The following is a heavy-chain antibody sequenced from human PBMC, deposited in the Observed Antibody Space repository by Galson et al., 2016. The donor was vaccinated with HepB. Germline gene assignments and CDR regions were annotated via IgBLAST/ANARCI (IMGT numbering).Heavy chain of an antibody. Sequence: SLRLSCAASGFTFSLYGMHWLRQAPGKGLEWMAVIWHDGSEQHSADSVEGRFTSSRENSKNTVYLQIHRLRAEDTAVYYCAREGPRGMTTGDYWGQGTLVMVSS. V-gene: IGHV3-33*01. J-gene: IGHJ4*02. CDR1: GFTFSLYG. CDR2: IWHDGSEQ. D-gene: IGHD4-11*01. CDR3: AREGPRGMTTGDY.